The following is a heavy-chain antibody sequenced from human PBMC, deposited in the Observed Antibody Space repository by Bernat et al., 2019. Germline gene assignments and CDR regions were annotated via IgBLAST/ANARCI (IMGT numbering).Heavy chain of an antibody. V-gene: IGHV4-31*03. Sequence: QVQLQESGPGLVKPSQTLSLTCTVSGGSISSGGYYWSWIRQHPGKGLEWIGYIYYSGSTHYNPSLKSRVTISVDTSKNQFSLKLSSVTAADTAVYYCARFADLVVVAATGWFCAFDIWGQGTMVTVSS. CDR1: GGSISSGGYY. D-gene: IGHD2-15*01. CDR2: IYYSGST. CDR3: ARFADLVVVAATGWFCAFDI. J-gene: IGHJ3*02.